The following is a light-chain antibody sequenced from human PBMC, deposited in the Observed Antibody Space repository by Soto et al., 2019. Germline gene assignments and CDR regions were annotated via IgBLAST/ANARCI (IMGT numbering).Light chain of an antibody. Sequence: DIQLTQSPSFLSASVGDRVTITCRASQGISSYLAWYQQKPGKAPKLLIYDASNLETGVPSRFSGSGSGTDFTLTISSLQPEDFATYYCQQLNSYPITFGQGTRLEIK. CDR1: QGISSY. CDR3: QQLNSYPIT. J-gene: IGKJ5*01. V-gene: IGKV1-9*01. CDR2: DAS.